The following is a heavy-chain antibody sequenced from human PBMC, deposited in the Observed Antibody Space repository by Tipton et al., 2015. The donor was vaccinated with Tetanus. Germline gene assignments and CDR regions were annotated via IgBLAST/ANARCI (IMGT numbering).Heavy chain of an antibody. V-gene: IGHV4-4*07. D-gene: IGHD2-8*02. CDR1: GGSSHNYY. J-gene: IGHJ1*01. CDR2: IYSGGST. Sequence: TLSLTCTVSGGSSHNYYWSWIRQSAGRGLEWIGRIYSGGSTNYNPSLKSRVTISMDRSENQISLKMTSVTAADTAVYYCAGVTAQRTELYFEHWGQGTQVTVSS. CDR3: AGVTAQRTELYFEH.